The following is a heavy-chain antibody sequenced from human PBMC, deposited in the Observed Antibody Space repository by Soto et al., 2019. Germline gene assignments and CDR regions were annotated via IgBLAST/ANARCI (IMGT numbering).Heavy chain of an antibody. Sequence: SETLSLTCTVSRDSISGYYWSLVRQAPGKGLEWIGYIYYNGGTNSNPSLKSRITISLDTSKNQFSLKLRSVTAADTAVYYCARQGDGSSAYAFDIWGQGTMVTVSS. J-gene: IGHJ3*02. CDR1: RDSISGYY. CDR2: IYYNGGT. V-gene: IGHV4-59*08. D-gene: IGHD3-22*01. CDR3: ARQGDGSSAYAFDI.